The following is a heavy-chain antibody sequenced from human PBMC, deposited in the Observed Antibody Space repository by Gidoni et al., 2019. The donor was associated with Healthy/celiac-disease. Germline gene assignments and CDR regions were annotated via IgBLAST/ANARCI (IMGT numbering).Heavy chain of an antibody. CDR1: GFTFAAYG. J-gene: IGHJ6*02. CDR2: INWNGGST. Sequence: EVQLVESGGGVVRPGGSLRLSCAASGFTFAAYGMSWVRQVPGKGVEWVSGINWNGGSTGYADSVKGRFTISRDNAKNSLYLQMNSLRAEDTALYHCARVGYSGYDELYYYYYYGMDVWGQGTTVTVSS. D-gene: IGHD5-12*01. V-gene: IGHV3-20*01. CDR3: ARVGYSGYDELYYYYYYGMDV.